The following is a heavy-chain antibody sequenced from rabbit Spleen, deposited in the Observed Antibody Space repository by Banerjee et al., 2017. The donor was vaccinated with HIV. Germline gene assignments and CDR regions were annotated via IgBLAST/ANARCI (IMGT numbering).Heavy chain of an antibody. CDR1: GFSFSSSYY. V-gene: IGHV1S40*01. J-gene: IGHJ4*01. D-gene: IGHD2-1*01. CDR3: ARGSAAKTMVIIGYYFNL. CDR2: IYGGSSGST. Sequence: QSLEESGGGLVKPGGTLTLTCTVSGFSFSSSYYMCWVRQAPGKGLECSACIYGGSSGSTYYASWAKGRFTISKTSSTPVTLQMTSLTAADTATYFCARGSAAKTMVIIGYYFNLWGPGPLVTVS.